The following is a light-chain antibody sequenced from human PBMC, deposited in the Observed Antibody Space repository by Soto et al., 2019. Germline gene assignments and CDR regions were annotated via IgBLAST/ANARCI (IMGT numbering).Light chain of an antibody. Sequence: EIVMTQSPATLSVSPGERATLSCRASQSVSSNLACYQQKPGQAPRLLIYGASTRATGIPARLSGSGSGTGFNLTISSLQSEDFAVDYYQQYNNWPPLTFGGGTKVEIK. CDR1: QSVSSN. V-gene: IGKV3-15*01. J-gene: IGKJ4*01. CDR3: QQYNNWPPLT. CDR2: GAS.